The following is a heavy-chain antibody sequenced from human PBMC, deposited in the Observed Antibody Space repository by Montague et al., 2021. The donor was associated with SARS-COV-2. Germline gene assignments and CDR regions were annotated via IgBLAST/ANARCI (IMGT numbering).Heavy chain of an antibody. D-gene: IGHD6-13*01. CDR1: GFSFSSYD. CDR3: ARASSGT. V-gene: IGHV3-23*01. CDR2: ISGSGGST. Sequence: SLRLSCAASGFSFSSYDMSWVRQAPGKGLEWVTSISGSGGSTYYADSVKGRFTISRDNSKNTLYLQMNSLRAEDTAVYYCARASSGTRGQGTLVTVSS. J-gene: IGHJ1*01.